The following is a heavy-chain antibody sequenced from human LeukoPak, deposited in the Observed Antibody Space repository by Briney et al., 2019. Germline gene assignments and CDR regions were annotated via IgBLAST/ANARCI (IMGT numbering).Heavy chain of an antibody. J-gene: IGHJ6*03. V-gene: IGHV3-48*04. Sequence: GGSLRLSCAASGFTFSSYSMNWVRQAPGKGPEWVSYISSSSSTIYYADSVKGRFTISRDNAKNSLYLQMNSLRAEDTAVYYCARDEGSDRDYYYYYMDVWGKGTTVTVSS. CDR2: ISSSSSTI. D-gene: IGHD6-6*01. CDR1: GFTFSSYS. CDR3: ARDEGSDRDYYYYYMDV.